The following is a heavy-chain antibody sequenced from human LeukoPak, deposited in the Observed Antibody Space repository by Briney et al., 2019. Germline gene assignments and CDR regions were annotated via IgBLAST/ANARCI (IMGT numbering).Heavy chain of an antibody. CDR3: AGLFSSWKFDC. D-gene: IGHD6-13*01. CDR2: IYYSGST. Sequence: SESLSLTRSLLGASIVSTGCSWLRQPPGKGLEWIGYIYYSGSTNYTPSLKSRVTISVDTSKNQFSLKLSSVTAADTAVYYCAGLFSSWKFDCGGRGTLVTVSS. V-gene: IGHV4-59*01. CDR1: GASIVSTG. J-gene: IGHJ4*02.